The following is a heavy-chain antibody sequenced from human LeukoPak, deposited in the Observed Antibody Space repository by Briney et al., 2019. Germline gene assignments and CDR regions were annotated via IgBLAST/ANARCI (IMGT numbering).Heavy chain of an antibody. Sequence: SETLSLTCAGYGGSFSGYSWTWIRQSPGKGLEWIGEIYHSGITNYNPSLRSLVTISVDTSKIQFSLKLTCVAAADTAVYYCVRWGFGLRAGGSFYPWGQGTLVTVSS. CDR2: IYHSGIT. CDR3: VRWGFGLRAGGSFYP. V-gene: IGHV4-34*01. CDR1: GGSFSGYS. J-gene: IGHJ5*02. D-gene: IGHD3-10*01.